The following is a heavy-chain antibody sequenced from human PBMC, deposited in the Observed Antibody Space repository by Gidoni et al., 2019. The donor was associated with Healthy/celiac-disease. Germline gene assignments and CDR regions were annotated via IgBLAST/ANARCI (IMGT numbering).Heavy chain of an antibody. J-gene: IGHJ6*02. CDR2: IIPIFGTA. D-gene: IGHD7-27*01. V-gene: IGHV1-69*01. CDR1: GGTFSSYA. CDR3: ASFPGEPTYYYYGMDV. Sequence: QVQLVQSGAAVKKPGSSVKVSCKASGGTFSSYAISWVRQAPGQGLEWMGGIIPIFGTANYAQKFQGRVTITADESTSTAYMELSSLRSEDTAVYYCASFPGEPTYYYYGMDVWGQGTTVTVSS.